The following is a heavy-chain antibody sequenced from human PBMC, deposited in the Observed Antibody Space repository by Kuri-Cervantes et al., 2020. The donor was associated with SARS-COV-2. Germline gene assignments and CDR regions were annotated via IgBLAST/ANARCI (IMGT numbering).Heavy chain of an antibody. CDR1: GFSFSTNV. CDR3: AKTSGYNYYFAY. CDR2: MSGSGAST. J-gene: IGHJ4*02. Sequence: GESLKISCAASGFSFSTNVMAWVRQAPGKGLEWVSTMSGSGASTHYADSVKGRFTISRDNSKNMLYLQMYSLRAEDTAGYYCAKTSGYNYYFAYWGQGSLVTVSS. V-gene: IGHV3-23*01. D-gene: IGHD5-24*01.